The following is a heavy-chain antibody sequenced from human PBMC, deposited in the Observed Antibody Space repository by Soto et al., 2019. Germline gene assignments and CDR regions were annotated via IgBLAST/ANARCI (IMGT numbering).Heavy chain of an antibody. CDR1: GFTFDDYA. D-gene: IGHD2-15*01. Sequence: PGGSLRLSCVASGFTFDDYAMHWVRQAPGKGLVWVSGISWNSGSIGYADSVKGRFTISRDNAKNSLYLQMNSLRAEDTALYYCAKDRGYCSGGSCYPLDAFDIWGQGTMVTVSS. CDR2: ISWNSGSI. V-gene: IGHV3-9*01. J-gene: IGHJ3*02. CDR3: AKDRGYCSGGSCYPLDAFDI.